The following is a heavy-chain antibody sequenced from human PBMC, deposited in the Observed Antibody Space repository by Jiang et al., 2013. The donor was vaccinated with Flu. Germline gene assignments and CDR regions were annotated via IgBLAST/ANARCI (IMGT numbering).Heavy chain of an antibody. V-gene: IGHV4-34*01. D-gene: IGHD6-19*01. CDR1: GGSFSGYY. CDR3: ARVGTVAGTDY. CDR2: INHSGST. Sequence: LLKPSETLSLTCAVYGGSFSGYYWSWIRQPPGKGLEWIGEINHSGSTNYNPSLKSRVTISVDTSKNQFSLKLSSVTAADTAVYYCARVGTVAGTDYWGQGTPGHRLL. J-gene: IGHJ4*02.